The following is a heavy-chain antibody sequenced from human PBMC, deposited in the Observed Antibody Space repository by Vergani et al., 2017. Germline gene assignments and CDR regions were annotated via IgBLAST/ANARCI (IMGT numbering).Heavy chain of an antibody. V-gene: IGHV3-15*01. Sequence: EVQVVESGGGLIKPGGSLRLSCVVSVITFKNAWINWVRQAPGKGLGWIGRIRSKNDGGTADYAAPLKGRFTISRDDSKDSAFLLVNNLKTEDTAVYFCYTDYHDYWGQGTLVTVSS. CDR2: IRSKNDGGTA. CDR1: VITFKNAW. CDR3: YTDYHDY. D-gene: IGHD2-2*02. J-gene: IGHJ4*02.